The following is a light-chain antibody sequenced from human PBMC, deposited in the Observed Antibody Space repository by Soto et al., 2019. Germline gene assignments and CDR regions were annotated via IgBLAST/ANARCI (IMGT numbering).Light chain of an antibody. CDR2: QDS. V-gene: IGLV3-1*01. CDR3: QAWDSSPVV. J-gene: IGLJ2*01. Sequence: SYELTQPPSVSVSPGQTASITCSGDKLGDKYACWYQQKPGQSPVLVIYQDSKRPSGIPERFSGSNSGNTATLTISGTQAIDEADYYCQAWDSSPVVFGAGTKLTVL. CDR1: KLGDKY.